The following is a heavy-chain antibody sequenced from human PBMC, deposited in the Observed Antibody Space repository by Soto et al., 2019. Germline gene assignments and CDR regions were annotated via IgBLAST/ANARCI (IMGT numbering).Heavy chain of an antibody. Sequence: SETLSLTCTVSGGSISSYYWSWIRQPPGKGLEWIGYIYYSGSTNYNPSLKSRVTISVDTSKNQFSLKLSSVTAADTAVYYCARGDSSGYSDDAFDIWGQGTMVTVSS. CDR1: GGSISSYY. CDR3: ARGDSSGYSDDAFDI. V-gene: IGHV4-59*01. CDR2: IYYSGST. D-gene: IGHD3-22*01. J-gene: IGHJ3*02.